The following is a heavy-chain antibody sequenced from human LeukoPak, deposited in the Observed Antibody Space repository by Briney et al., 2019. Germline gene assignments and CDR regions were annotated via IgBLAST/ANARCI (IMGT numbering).Heavy chain of an antibody. CDR2: ISGSGGST. J-gene: IGHJ4*02. CDR1: GFTFSSYA. Sequence: GGSLRLSCAASGFTFSSYAMSWVRQAPGKGLEWVSVISGSGGSTYYADSVKGRFTISRDNSKNTLYLQMNSLRAEDTAIYYCARGSVTMIVIDSWGQGTLVTVSS. V-gene: IGHV3-23*01. CDR3: ARGSVTMIVIDS. D-gene: IGHD3-22*01.